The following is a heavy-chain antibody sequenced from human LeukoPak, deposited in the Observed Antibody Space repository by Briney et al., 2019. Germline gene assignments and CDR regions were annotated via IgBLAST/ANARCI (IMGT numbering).Heavy chain of an antibody. Sequence: PGGSLRLSCAASGFTFSIYWVSWVRQAPGKGLEWVANIKQDGSEKYYVDSVKGRFTISRDNAKNSLYLQMNSLRAEDTAVYYCARAVNYYDSSGYYWTNWFDPWGQGTLVTVSS. CDR3: ARAVNYYDSSGYYWTNWFDP. V-gene: IGHV3-7*01. J-gene: IGHJ5*02. CDR1: GFTFSIYW. D-gene: IGHD3-22*01. CDR2: IKQDGSEK.